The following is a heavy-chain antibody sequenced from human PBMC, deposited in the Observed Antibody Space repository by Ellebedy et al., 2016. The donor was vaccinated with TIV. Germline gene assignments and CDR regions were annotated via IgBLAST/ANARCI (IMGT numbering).Heavy chain of an antibody. CDR2: IWYDGSYK. V-gene: IGHV3-33*01. D-gene: IGHD1-26*01. CDR3: ARGSQFRNWLDP. J-gene: IGHJ5*02. CDR1: GFTFSSYG. Sequence: GESLKISXAASGFTFSSYGMHWVRQAPGKGLEWVAVIWYDGSYKYYGDSVKGRFTISRDNSKNTLYLQMNSLRVDDTAVYYCARGSQFRNWLDPWGQGTLVTVSS.